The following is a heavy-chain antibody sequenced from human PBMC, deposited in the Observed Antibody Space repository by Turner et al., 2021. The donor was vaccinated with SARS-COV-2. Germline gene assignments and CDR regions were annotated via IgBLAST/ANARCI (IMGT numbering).Heavy chain of an antibody. D-gene: IGHD6-25*01. CDR2: FDPEDRET. CDR3: ATDPLGWAGYDY. CDR1: GYTLTEIF. J-gene: IGHJ4*02. Sequence: QVQLVQSGAEMKKPGASVKVSCKVSGYTLTEIFIHWVRQAPGKGLELMGGFDPEDRETIYAQKFQGRVTMTEDTSTDIAYMELSSLSSDDTAVYYCATDPLGWAGYDYWGQGTLVTVSS. V-gene: IGHV1-24*01.